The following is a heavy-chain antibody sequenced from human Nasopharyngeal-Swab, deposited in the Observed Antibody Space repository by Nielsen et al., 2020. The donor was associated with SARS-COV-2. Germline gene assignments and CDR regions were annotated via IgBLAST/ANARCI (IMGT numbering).Heavy chain of an antibody. V-gene: IGHV1-46*01. CDR3: ARVLPFRITGTSGMDV. Sequence: SVTVSCRASGYTFTSYYLHWVRQAPGQGLEWMGIINPTDGSTSYAQKFEGRVTMTRVTSTSTVYMELNSLRSEDTAVYYCARVLPFRITGTSGMDVWGQGTTVTVSS. CDR1: GYTFTSYY. D-gene: IGHD1-7*01. CDR2: INPTDGST. J-gene: IGHJ6*02.